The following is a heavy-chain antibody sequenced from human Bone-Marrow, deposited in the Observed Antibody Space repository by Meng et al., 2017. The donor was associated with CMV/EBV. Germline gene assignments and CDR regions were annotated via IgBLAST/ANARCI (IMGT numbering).Heavy chain of an antibody. Sequence: GESLKISCAASGFTFSSYSMNWVRQAPGKGLEWVSSISSSSSYIYYADSVKGRFTISRDNAKNSLYMQMNSLRAEDTAVYYCARHVTTRRGRGAAGYYYYGMAVWGQRPTVPVYS. D-gene: IGHD4-11*01. V-gene: IGHV3-21*01. J-gene: IGHJ6*02. CDR2: ISSSSSYI. CDR3: ARHVTTRRGRGAAGYYYYGMAV. CDR1: GFTFSSYS.